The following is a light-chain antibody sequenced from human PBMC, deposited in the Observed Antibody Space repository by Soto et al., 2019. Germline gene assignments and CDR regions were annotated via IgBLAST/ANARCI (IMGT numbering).Light chain of an antibody. CDR1: SSDIGSYNG. CDR2: EGS. J-gene: IGLJ1*01. CDR3: NSYTISGTYV. Sequence: QSALTQPPSVSGSPGQSVTISCTGTSSDIGSYNGVSWYQQPPGTAPQLILYEGSTRPSGVPDRFSGSKSGNTASLTISGLQADDEADYYFNSYTISGTYVFGTGTKLTVL. V-gene: IGLV2-18*02.